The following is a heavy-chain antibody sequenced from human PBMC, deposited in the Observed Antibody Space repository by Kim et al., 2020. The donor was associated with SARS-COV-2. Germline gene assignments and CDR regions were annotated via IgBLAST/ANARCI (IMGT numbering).Heavy chain of an antibody. CDR1: GGSISSGGYY. D-gene: IGHD2-2*01. CDR2: IYYSGST. V-gene: IGHV4-31*03. CDR3: ARDQGLGCSSTSCYPSYYYYYGMDV. Sequence: SETLSLTCTVSGGSISSGGYYWSWIRQHPGKGLEWIGYIYYSGSTYYNPSLKSRVTISVDTSKNQFSLKLSSVTAADTAVYYCARDQGLGCSSTSCYPSYYYYYGMDVWGQGTTVTVSS. J-gene: IGHJ6*02.